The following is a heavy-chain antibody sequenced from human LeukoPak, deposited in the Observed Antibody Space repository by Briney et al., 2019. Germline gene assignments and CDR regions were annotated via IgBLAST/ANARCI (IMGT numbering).Heavy chain of an antibody. CDR1: GFTFSSYA. Sequence: GGSLRLSCAASGFTFSSYAMSWVRQAPGKGLEWVSSISSSSSYIYYADSVKGRFTISRDNAKNSLYLQMNSLRAEDTAVYYCARDHPDLRFDPWGQGTLVTVSS. J-gene: IGHJ5*02. CDR3: ARDHPDLRFDP. V-gene: IGHV3-21*01. CDR2: ISSSSSYI.